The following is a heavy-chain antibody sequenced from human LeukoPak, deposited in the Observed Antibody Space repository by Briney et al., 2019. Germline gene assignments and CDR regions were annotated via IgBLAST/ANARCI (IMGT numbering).Heavy chain of an antibody. J-gene: IGHJ4*02. CDR1: GGSISSYY. Sequence: SETLSLTCTVSGGSISSYYWSWIRQPPGKGLEWIGYIYYSGSTNYNPSLKSRVTMSVDTSKNQFSLKLSSVTAADTAVYYCVLAPESRYTAMVRYWGQGTLVTVSS. CDR2: IYYSGST. V-gene: IGHV4-59*12. CDR3: VLAPESRYTAMVRY. D-gene: IGHD5-18*01.